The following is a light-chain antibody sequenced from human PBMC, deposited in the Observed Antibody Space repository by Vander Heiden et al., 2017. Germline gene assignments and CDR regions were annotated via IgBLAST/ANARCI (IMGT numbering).Light chain of an antibody. V-gene: IGKV2-28*01. CDR1: QSLLHSNGYNY. Sequence: DIVMTQSPLSLPVTPGEPASISRRPSQSLLHSNGYNYFDCELQKPGQSPQLLIYLGSNRASGVPDRFSGRGSGTDFTLKISRVEAEDVVFYYCMQALQTPTFGQGTRLEIK. J-gene: IGKJ2*01. CDR3: MQALQTPT. CDR2: LGS.